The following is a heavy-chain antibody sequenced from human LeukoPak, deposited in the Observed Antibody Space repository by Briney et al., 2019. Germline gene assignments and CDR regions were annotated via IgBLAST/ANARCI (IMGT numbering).Heavy chain of an antibody. J-gene: IGHJ4*02. D-gene: IGHD3-10*01. CDR3: AKNMRFGELWNEDYFDY. Sequence: ASVKVSCKASGYTFSSYGISWVRQAPGQGLEWMGWISGYSGNTNYAQKLQGRVTMTTDTSTSTAYMELRSLRSDDTAVYYCAKNMRFGELWNEDYFDYWGQGTLVTVSS. CDR1: GYTFSSYG. V-gene: IGHV1-18*01. CDR2: ISGYSGNT.